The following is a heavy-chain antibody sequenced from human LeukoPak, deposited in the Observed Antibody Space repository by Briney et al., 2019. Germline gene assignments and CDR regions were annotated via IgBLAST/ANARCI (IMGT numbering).Heavy chain of an antibody. CDR2: ISGAGGRT. J-gene: IGHJ5*02. Sequence: GGSLRLSCAASGFSLSTYAMSRVRQAPGKGPEWVSAISGAGGRTYYADSVKGRFTISRDNSKNTLYLQMDSLRAEDTAVYYCAKDRADNGDRLRFDPWGQGTLVTVSS. D-gene: IGHD4-17*01. CDR3: AKDRADNGDRLRFDP. CDR1: GFSLSTYA. V-gene: IGHV3-23*01.